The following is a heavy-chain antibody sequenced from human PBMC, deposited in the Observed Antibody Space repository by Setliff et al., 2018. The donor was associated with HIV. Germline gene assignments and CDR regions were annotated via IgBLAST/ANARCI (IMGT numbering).Heavy chain of an antibody. V-gene: IGHV4-4*07. CDR3: ARVVSRREDRGTWMKLWLAPYYMDV. Sequence: PSETLSLTCNVSGSSMRNYYWSWIRQSAGKGMEWIGRIYASGSTNYNSSLKSRVTMSVDTTKNQLTLKLSSVTAADTAVYFCARVVSRREDRGTWMKLWLAPYYMDVWGKGTTVTVSS. D-gene: IGHD3-10*01. CDR1: GSSMRNYY. CDR2: IYASGST. J-gene: IGHJ6*03.